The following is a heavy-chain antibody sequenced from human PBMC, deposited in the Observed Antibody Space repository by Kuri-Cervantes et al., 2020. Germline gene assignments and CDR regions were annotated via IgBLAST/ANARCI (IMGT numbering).Heavy chain of an antibody. CDR1: GFTFSSYW. Sequence: GESLKISCAASGFTFSSYWMHWVRQAPGKGLEWVSGISWNSGSIGYADSVKGRFTISRDNAKNTLYLQMNSLRAEDTAVYYCARDRRYYDSSGYYVGDGMDVWGQGTTVTVSS. J-gene: IGHJ6*02. D-gene: IGHD3-22*01. CDR2: ISWNSGSI. V-gene: IGHV3-74*01. CDR3: ARDRRYYDSSGYYVGDGMDV.